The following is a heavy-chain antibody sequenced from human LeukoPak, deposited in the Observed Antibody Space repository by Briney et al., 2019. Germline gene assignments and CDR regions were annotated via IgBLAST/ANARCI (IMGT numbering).Heavy chain of an antibody. CDR2: IYYSGST. CDR3: ARVGYTAMVKSFDI. CDR1: GGSISSYY. V-gene: IGHV4-59*01. Sequence: ASETLSLTCTVSGGSISSYYWLWIRQPPGKGLEWIGYIYYSGSTNYNPSLKSRVTISVDTSKNQFSLKLSSVTAADTAVYYCARVGYTAMVKSFDIWGQGTMVTVSS. D-gene: IGHD5-18*01. J-gene: IGHJ3*02.